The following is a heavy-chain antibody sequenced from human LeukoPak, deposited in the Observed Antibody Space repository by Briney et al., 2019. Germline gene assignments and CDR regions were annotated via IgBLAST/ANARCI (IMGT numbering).Heavy chain of an antibody. CDR2: IPYDGSNK. CDR1: GFTFSSYA. D-gene: IGHD4-17*01. CDR3: ARDGGDYNLDY. Sequence: GGSLRLSCAASGFTFSSYAMSWVRQAPGKGLEWVAFIPYDGSNKYYADSVKGRFTISRDNPKNTLYLQMNSLRAEDTTVYYCARDGGDYNLDYWGQGTLVTVSS. J-gene: IGHJ4*02. V-gene: IGHV3-30*02.